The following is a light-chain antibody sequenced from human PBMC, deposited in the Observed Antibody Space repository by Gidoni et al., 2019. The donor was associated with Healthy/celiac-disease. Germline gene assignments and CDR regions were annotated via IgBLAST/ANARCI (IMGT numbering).Light chain of an antibody. Sequence: QSALTQPASVSGSPGQSITISCTGTSSDVGSYNLVSWYQQHPGKAPKLMIYEGSKRPSGVSNLFSGSKSGNTDSLTISGLQAEDEADYYCCSYAGSSTLYVFGTGTKVTVL. V-gene: IGLV2-23*01. J-gene: IGLJ1*01. CDR3: CSYAGSSTLYV. CDR1: SSDVGSYNL. CDR2: EGS.